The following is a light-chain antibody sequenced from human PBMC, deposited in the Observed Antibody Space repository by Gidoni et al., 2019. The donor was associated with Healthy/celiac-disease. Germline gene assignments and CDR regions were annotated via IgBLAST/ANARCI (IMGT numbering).Light chain of an antibody. V-gene: IGKV3-11*01. Sequence: DIVLSQSPATLSLSPGERATLSCRASPSVSSYLAWYQQKPGQAPRLLIYDASNRATGIPARFSGSGSGTDFTLTISSLEPEDFAFYYCQQRSNWITFGQGTRLEIK. J-gene: IGKJ5*01. CDR1: PSVSSY. CDR3: QQRSNWIT. CDR2: DAS.